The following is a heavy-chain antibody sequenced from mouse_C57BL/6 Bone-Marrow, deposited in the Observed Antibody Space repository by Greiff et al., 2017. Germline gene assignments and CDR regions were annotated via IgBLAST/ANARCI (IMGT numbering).Heavy chain of an antibody. D-gene: IGHD1-1*01. Sequence: EVQRVESGGGLVKPGGSLKLSCAASGFTFSSYAMSWVRQTPEKRLEWVATISDGGRYTYYPDNVKGRFTISRDNAKNNLYLQMSHLKSEDTAMYYCARDPITTEWYFDVWGTGTTVTVSS. CDR3: ARDPITTEWYFDV. J-gene: IGHJ1*03. V-gene: IGHV5-4*01. CDR1: GFTFSSYA. CDR2: ISDGGRYT.